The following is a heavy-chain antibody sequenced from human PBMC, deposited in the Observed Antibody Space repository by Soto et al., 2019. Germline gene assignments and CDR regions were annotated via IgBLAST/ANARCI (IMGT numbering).Heavy chain of an antibody. V-gene: IGHV4-30-4*01. CDR3: AKGEYSSSSGAFDI. CDR2: IYYSGST. D-gene: IGHD6-6*01. J-gene: IGHJ3*02. Sequence: SATLSLTCTVSGGSISSGDYYWSWIRQPPGKGLEWIGYIYYSGSTYYNPSLKSRVTISVDTSKNQFSLKLSSVTAADTAVYYCAKGEYSSSSGAFDIWGQGTMVTVSS. CDR1: GGSISSGDYY.